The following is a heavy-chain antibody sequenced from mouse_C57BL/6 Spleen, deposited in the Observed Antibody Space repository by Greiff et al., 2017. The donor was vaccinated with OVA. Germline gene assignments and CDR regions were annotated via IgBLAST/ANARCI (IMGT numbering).Heavy chain of an antibody. CDR2: IPPNSGST. V-gene: IGHV1-64*01. Sequence: QVQLKQPGAELVPPGASVQLSFPASVYPFTRSCLPWVPPRPVPGLAWIGMIPPNSGSTNYTEKFTSKATLTVDKSSSTAYMQLSSLTSEDSAVYYCARSTGTGYFDYWGQGTTLTVSS. D-gene: IGHD4-1*02. CDR3: ARSTGTGYFDY. J-gene: IGHJ2*01. CDR1: VYPFTRSC.